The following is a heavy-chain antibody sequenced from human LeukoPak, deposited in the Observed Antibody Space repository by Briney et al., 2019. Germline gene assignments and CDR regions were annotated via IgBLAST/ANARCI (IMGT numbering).Heavy chain of an antibody. V-gene: IGHV3-7*01. Sequence: PGGSLRLSCAASGFTFSSHWMSWVRQAPGKGLEWVANIKEAGSEKHYVDSVNGRFTISRDNAKNSVYLQMNSLRAEDTAVYYCARIMNSSPDYWGQGTLVTVSS. CDR3: ARIMNSSPDY. CDR1: GFTFSSHW. J-gene: IGHJ4*02. D-gene: IGHD6-13*01. CDR2: IKEAGSEK.